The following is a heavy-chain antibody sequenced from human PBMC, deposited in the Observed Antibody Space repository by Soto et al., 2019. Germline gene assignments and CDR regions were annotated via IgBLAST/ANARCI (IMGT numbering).Heavy chain of an antibody. Sequence: QVQLVESGGGVVQPGRSLRLSCAASGFTFSSYGMHWVRQAPGKGLEWMAVISYDGSNKYYADSVKGRFTISRDNSKNTLYLQMNSLRAEDTAVYYCAKVAPYNWNDGGDYWGQGTLVTVSS. J-gene: IGHJ4*02. V-gene: IGHV3-30*18. CDR3: AKVAPYNWNDGGDY. D-gene: IGHD1-1*01. CDR2: ISYDGSNK. CDR1: GFTFSSYG.